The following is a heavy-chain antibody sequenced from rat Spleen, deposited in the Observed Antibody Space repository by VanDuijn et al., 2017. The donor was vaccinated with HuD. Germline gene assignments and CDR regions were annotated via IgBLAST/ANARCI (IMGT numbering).Heavy chain of an antibody. Sequence: EVQLVESGGGLVQPGRSLKLSCVGSGFTFNDYWMTWIRQAPGKGLEWVASISDTGGSTYYADSVRGRFTISRDNAKNTGYLQMNSLRSEDTAKYYCVKDKVGGYAFDYWGQGVMVTVSS. V-gene: IGHV5-31*01. CDR2: ISDTGGST. J-gene: IGHJ2*01. D-gene: IGHD1-11*01. CDR3: VKDKVGGYAFDY. CDR1: GFTFNDYW.